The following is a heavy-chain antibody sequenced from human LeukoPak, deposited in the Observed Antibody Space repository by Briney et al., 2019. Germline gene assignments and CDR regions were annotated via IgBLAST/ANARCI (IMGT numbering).Heavy chain of an antibody. J-gene: IGHJ3*02. Sequence: GESLKISCKGSGYRFTSYWIGWVRQMPGKGLEWVGIIYPGDSDTRYSPSFQGQVTISADKSISTAYLQWSSLKASDTAMYYCARQQYSSGWHGGDAFDIWGQGTMVTVSS. CDR1: GYRFTSYW. CDR3: ARQQYSSGWHGGDAFDI. CDR2: IYPGDSDT. V-gene: IGHV5-51*01. D-gene: IGHD6-19*01.